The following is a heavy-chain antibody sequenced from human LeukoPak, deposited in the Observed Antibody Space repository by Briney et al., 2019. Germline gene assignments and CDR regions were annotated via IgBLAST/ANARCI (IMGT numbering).Heavy chain of an antibody. CDR2: ISGSGDGT. CDR3: AKAREQQWLRMHFDN. D-gene: IGHD5-18*01. J-gene: IGHJ4*02. V-gene: IGHV3-23*01. Sequence: GGSLRLSCAASAFTFSNYAMNWVRQAPGKGLEWVSVISGSGDGTYYADSVKGRFTISRDNSKNTLYLQMKSLRAEDTAVYYCAKAREQQWLRMHFDNWGQGTLVTVSS. CDR1: AFTFSNYA.